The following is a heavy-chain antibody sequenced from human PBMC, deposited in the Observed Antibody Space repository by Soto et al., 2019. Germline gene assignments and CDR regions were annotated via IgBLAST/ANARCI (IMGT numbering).Heavy chain of an antibody. Sequence: QVELQESGPGLVKPSETLSLTCTVSGGSVSSNNYYWNWIRQPPGKGLEWIGFIYHSGSTNDNTSLNSRVTISVDTSKNQFSLKLSAVTAADTAICYCARAGFSGSVDVYWFDACGQGALVTVSS. CDR1: GGSVSSNNYY. D-gene: IGHD1-26*01. CDR2: IYHSGST. J-gene: IGHJ5*02. V-gene: IGHV4-61*01. CDR3: ARAGFSGSVDVYWFDA.